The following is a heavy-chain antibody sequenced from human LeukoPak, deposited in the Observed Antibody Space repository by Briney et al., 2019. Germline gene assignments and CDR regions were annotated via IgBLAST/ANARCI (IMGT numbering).Heavy chain of an antibody. J-gene: IGHJ6*03. V-gene: IGHV1-69*05. CDR2: IIPIFGTA. D-gene: IGHD5-18*01. CDR1: GGTFSSYA. Sequence: SVKVSCKASGGTFSSYAISWVRQAPGQGLEWMGGIIPIFGTANYAQKFQGRVTITTDESTSTAYMELSSLRSEDTAVYYCARGYGYGYYYYYMDVWGKGTTVTVSS. CDR3: ARGYGYGYYYYYMDV.